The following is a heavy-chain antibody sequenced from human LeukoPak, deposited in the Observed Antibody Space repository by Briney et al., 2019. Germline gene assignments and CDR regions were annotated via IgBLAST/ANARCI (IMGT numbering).Heavy chain of an antibody. CDR3: XXDSSVYHYDSRNLDY. CDR2: IYSDGTT. D-gene: IGHD3-22*01. V-gene: IGHV3-53*05. J-gene: IGHJ4*02. CDR1: GFTVSSNY. Sequence: GGSLRLSCVVSGFTVSSNYVSWVRQAPGKGLEWVSIIYSDGTTYYADSVKGRFTISRDNSKNTLYLQMNSLRAEDTAVYYCXXDSSVYHYDSRNLDYWGQGTLVTVSS.